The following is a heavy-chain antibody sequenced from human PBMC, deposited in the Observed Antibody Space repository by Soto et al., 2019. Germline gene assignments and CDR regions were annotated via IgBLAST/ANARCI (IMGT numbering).Heavy chain of an antibody. CDR3: AXDGSQILWPYYYYGMDV. CDR1: GFTFSSYG. J-gene: IGHJ6*02. CDR2: ISYDGSNK. D-gene: IGHD2-21*01. Sequence: PGGSLRLSCAASGFTFSSYGMHWVRQAPGKGLEWVAVISYDGSNKYYADSVKGRFTISRDNSKNTLYLQMNSLRAEDTAVYYCAXDGSQILWPYYYYGMDVWGQGTTVTVSS. V-gene: IGHV3-30*18.